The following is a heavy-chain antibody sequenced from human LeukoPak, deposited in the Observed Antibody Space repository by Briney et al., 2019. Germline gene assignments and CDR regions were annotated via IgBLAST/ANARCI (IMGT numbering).Heavy chain of an antibody. CDR3: ARDEIALAGTYFAY. Sequence: GGSLRLSCAASGFPFSNYALHWVRQAPGKGLEWVAVISYDVRNTYYADSVKGRFTVSRDNSKNTLYLQMNSLRPEDTAVYYCARDEIALAGTYFAYWGQGALVTVSS. D-gene: IGHD6-19*01. CDR1: GFPFSNYA. V-gene: IGHV3-30*04. J-gene: IGHJ4*02. CDR2: ISYDVRNT.